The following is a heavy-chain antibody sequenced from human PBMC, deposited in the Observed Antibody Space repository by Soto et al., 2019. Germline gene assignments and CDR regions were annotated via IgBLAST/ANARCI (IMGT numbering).Heavy chain of an antibody. J-gene: IGHJ4*02. CDR3: FSDSSGWL. CDR2: IIPILGIA. D-gene: IGHD6-19*01. CDR1: GGTFSSYT. V-gene: IGHV1-69*02. Sequence: QVQLVQSGAEVKKPGSSVKVSCKASGGTFSSYTISWVRQAPGQGLEWMGRIIPILGIANYAQKFQGRVTITADISTSTAYMELSSLRSEDTAVYYCFSDSSGWLWGQGTLVTVSS.